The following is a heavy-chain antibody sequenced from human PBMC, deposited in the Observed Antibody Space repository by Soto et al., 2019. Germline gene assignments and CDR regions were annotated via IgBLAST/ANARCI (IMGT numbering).Heavy chain of an antibody. J-gene: IGHJ4*02. CDR1: GYNFARYR. D-gene: IGHD3-22*01. V-gene: IGHV1-3*01. CDR3: ARGGYFDSSNYLAY. CDR2: INPGNGNT. Sequence: ASGQVSRTTSGYNFARYRMKWVHPAPGRGLEWIGWINPGNGNTKYSRKFQGRVIIERDTSASTAYMELSSLRSEDTAVYYCARGGYFDSSNYLAYWGLGTRVSVSS.